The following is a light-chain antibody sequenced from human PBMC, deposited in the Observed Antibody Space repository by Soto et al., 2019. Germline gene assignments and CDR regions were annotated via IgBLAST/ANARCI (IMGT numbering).Light chain of an antibody. J-gene: IGKJ5*01. CDR2: QTS. CDR1: QYINNR. Sequence: EIVLTQSPATLSSFPGDRVTLSCRASQYINNRLAWYQHRPGQAPRLLIYQTSIRAAGIPARLSGSGSGTEFTLTISSLQSEDFAVYYCQQRSNWPTFGQGTRLEIK. V-gene: IGKV3-11*01. CDR3: QQRSNWPT.